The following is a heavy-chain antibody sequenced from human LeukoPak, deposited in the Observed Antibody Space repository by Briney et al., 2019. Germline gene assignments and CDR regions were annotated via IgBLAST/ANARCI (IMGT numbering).Heavy chain of an antibody. V-gene: IGHV1-46*01. J-gene: IGHJ4*02. CDR3: ARDPISYSGSSAFDY. CDR2: INPSGGST. Sequence: ASVKVSCKASGYTFTSYYMHWVRQAPGQGLEWMGIINPSGGSTSYAQKFQGRVTMTRDMSTSTVYMELSSLRSEDTAVYYCARDPISYSGSSAFDYWGQGTLVTVSS. CDR1: GYTFTSYY. D-gene: IGHD6-6*01.